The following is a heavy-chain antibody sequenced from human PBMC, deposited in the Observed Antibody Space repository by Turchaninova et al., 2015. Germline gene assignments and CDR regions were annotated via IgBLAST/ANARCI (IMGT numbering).Heavy chain of an antibody. J-gene: IGHJ4*02. D-gene: IGHD6-19*01. Sequence: EVQLVESGGDLVQPGGSLRLAWAASGFTFSSYWMHWVRQAPGKGLVWVSRISSDGSSTSYADSVKGRFTISRDNAKNTLYLQMNSLRAEDTAVYYCARHVGVAGTSPLGYWGQGTLVTVSS. CDR3: ARHVGVAGTSPLGY. CDR1: GFTFSSYW. V-gene: IGHV3-74*01. CDR2: ISSDGSST.